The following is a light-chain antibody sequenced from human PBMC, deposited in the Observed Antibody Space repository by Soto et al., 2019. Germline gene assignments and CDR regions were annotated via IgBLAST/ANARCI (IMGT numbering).Light chain of an antibody. J-gene: IGKJ4*01. Sequence: EIGSTQSPATLSLSPGERATLSCRASQSVRTYLAWYQQKPGQAPRLLIYDASNRATGIPARFSGSGSGTDFTLTISSLEPEDFAVYYCHQRSNWPLTFGGGTKVEIK. CDR2: DAS. CDR3: HQRSNWPLT. CDR1: QSVRTY. V-gene: IGKV3-11*01.